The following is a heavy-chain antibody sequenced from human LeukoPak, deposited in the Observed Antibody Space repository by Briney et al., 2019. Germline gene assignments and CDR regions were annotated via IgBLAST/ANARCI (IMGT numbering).Heavy chain of an antibody. CDR3: ARDGAYDDTSGYRADF. CDR2: ISHSGYSV. D-gene: IGHD3-22*01. J-gene: IGHJ4*02. Sequence: GGSLRLSCAASGFRFSDYYMNWFRQTPGKGPEWLSYISHSGYSVQYADSVRGRFTISGDNDKNSLYLQMNSLRVEDTAVYYCARDGAYDDTSGYRADFWGPGTLVTVSS. V-gene: IGHV3-11*01. CDR1: GFRFSDYY.